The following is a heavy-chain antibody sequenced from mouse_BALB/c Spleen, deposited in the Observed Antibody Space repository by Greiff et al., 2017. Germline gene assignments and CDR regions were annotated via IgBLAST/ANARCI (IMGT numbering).Heavy chain of an antibody. V-gene: IGHV3-2*02. D-gene: IGHD2-3*01. CDR3: ARSSDGSFDY. J-gene: IGHJ2*01. CDR1: GYSITSDYA. CDR2: ISYSGST. Sequence: ESGPGLVKPSQSLSLTCTVTGYSITSDYAWNWIRQFPGNKLEWMGYISYSGSTSYNPSLKSRISITRDTSKNQFFLQLNSVTTEDTATYYCARSSDGSFDYWGQGTTLTVSS.